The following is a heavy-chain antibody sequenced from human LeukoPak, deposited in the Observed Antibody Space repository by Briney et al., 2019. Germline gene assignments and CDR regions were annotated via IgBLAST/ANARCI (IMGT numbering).Heavy chain of an antibody. CDR3: ARDRQQWLVAYGMDV. V-gene: IGHV1-18*01. J-gene: IGHJ6*02. Sequence: ASVTVSCKASGYTFTSYGISWVRQAPGQGLEWMGWISAYNGNTNYAQKLQGRVTMTTDTSTSTAYMELRSLRSDDTAVYYCARDRQQWLVAYGMDVWGQGTTVTVSS. CDR1: GYTFTSYG. CDR2: ISAYNGNT. D-gene: IGHD6-19*01.